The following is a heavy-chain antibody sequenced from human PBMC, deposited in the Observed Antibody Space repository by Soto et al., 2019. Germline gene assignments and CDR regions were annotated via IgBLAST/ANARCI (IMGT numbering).Heavy chain of an antibody. V-gene: IGHV4-39*01. J-gene: IGHJ5*02. D-gene: IGHD3-22*01. CDR1: GGCISSSSYY. CDR3: ARHAVHGVVVITMGWFEP. CDR2: TYYSAST. Sequence: PSETLPLTCHVPGGCISSSSYYCGRHRPLSGKVLERIGSTYYSASTYYKPYLNSRGTISVDKSNNEFSLKLSXLPAADTALYYSARHAVHGVVVITMGWFEPWGQVTLVSVS.